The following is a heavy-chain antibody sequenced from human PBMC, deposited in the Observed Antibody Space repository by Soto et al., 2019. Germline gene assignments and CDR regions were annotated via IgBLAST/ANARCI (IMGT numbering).Heavy chain of an antibody. D-gene: IGHD3-22*01. CDR1: GFPSSSYA. CDR3: AKYSSGYYYGFFDY. J-gene: IGHJ4*02. CDR2: ISGSGGST. V-gene: IGHV3-23*01. Sequence: GGSLRLSWAVSGFPSSSYAISWVRQAPGKGLEWVSAISGSGGSTYYADSVKGRFTISRDNSKNTLYLQMNSLRAEDTAVYYCAKYSSGYYYGFFDYWGQGTLVTVSS.